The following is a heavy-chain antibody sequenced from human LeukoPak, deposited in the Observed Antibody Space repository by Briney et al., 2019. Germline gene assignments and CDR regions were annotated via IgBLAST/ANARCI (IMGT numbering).Heavy chain of an antibody. V-gene: IGHV3-15*01. D-gene: IGHD4-17*01. CDR1: GFTFSNAW. J-gene: IGHJ4*02. Sequence: PGGSLRLSCAVSGFTFSNAWMTWFRQAPGKGLEWVGRIKSKRDGGTTDYAAPGKGRFTISRDDSENTLYLQMNSLKTEDTAVYYCTADVPNDDGDYLPIDYWGQGTLVTVSS. CDR3: TADVPNDDGDYLPIDY. CDR2: IKSKRDGGTT.